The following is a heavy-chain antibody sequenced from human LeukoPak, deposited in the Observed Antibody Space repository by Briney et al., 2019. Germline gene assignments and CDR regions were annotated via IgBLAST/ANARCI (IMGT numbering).Heavy chain of an antibody. Sequence: ASVKVSCKASGYTFTGYYMHWVRQAPGQGLEWMGWISAYNGNTNYAQELQGRVTMTTDTSTSTAYMELRSLRSDDTAVYYCARVFSGSSQFDYWGQGTLVTVSS. CDR3: ARVFSGSSQFDY. J-gene: IGHJ4*02. D-gene: IGHD6-13*01. CDR1: GYTFTGYY. V-gene: IGHV1-18*04. CDR2: ISAYNGNT.